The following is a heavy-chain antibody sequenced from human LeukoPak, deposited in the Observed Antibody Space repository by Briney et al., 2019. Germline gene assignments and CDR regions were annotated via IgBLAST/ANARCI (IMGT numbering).Heavy chain of an antibody. Sequence: GESLKISCKPSGYSFTSSWIGWVRQMPGKGLEWMGIIYPGGSETIYSPSFQGQVTTSVDKSFSTAYLQWSSLKASDTAMYYCARQYITGWQSFDYWGQGTLVTVSS. CDR2: IYPGGSET. V-gene: IGHV5-51*01. J-gene: IGHJ4*02. D-gene: IGHD6-19*01. CDR1: GYSFTSSW. CDR3: ARQYITGWQSFDY.